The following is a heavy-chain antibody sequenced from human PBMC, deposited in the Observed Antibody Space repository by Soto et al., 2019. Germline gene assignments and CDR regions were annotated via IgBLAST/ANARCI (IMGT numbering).Heavy chain of an antibody. D-gene: IGHD3-22*01. CDR3: ARDLGPPTMIVVGAGY. J-gene: IGHJ4*02. CDR1: GGTFSSYA. CDR2: IIPIFGTA. Sequence: RASVKVSCKASGGTFSSYAISWVRQAPGQGLEWMGGIIPIFGTANYAQKFQGRVTITADESTSTAYMELSSLRSEDTAVYYCARDLGPPTMIVVGAGYWGQGTLVTVPQ. V-gene: IGHV1-69*13.